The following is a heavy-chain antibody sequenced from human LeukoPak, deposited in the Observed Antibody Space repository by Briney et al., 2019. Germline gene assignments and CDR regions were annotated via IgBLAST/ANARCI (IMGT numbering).Heavy chain of an antibody. V-gene: IGHV3-74*01. Sequence: PGGSLRLSCAASGFTFSSYWMHWVRHAPGKGLVWVSRINSDGSSTSYADSVKGRFTISRDNAKNTLYLQMNSLRAEDTAVYYCARGYCSSTSCPIFDYWGQGTLVTVSS. CDR1: GFTFSSYW. CDR3: ARGYCSSTSCPIFDY. CDR2: INSDGSST. D-gene: IGHD2-2*01. J-gene: IGHJ4*02.